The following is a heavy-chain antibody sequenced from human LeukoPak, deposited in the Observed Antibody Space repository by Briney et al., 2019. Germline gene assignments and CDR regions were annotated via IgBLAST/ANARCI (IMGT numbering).Heavy chain of an antibody. CDR2: IIPIFGTA. CDR3: AREEGYCSSTSCYSPLDY. D-gene: IGHD2-2*01. Sequence: ASVKVSCKGSGYTLSNHAFSWVRQAPGQGLEWMGGIIPIFGTANYAQKFQGRVTITADESTSTAYMELSSLRSEDTAVYYCAREEGYCSSTSCYSPLDYWGQGTLVTVSS. V-gene: IGHV1-69*13. CDR1: GYTLSNHA. J-gene: IGHJ4*02.